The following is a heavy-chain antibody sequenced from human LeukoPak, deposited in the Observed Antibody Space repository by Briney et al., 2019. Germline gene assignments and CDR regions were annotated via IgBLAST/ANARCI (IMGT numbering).Heavy chain of an antibody. CDR2: ISSSGSTI. D-gene: IGHD3-3*01. CDR3: ARDRYYDFWSGYWDYYYYYGMDV. J-gene: IGHJ6*02. Sequence: LSLTCTVSGGSISSYYWSWIRQPPGKGLEWVSYISSSGSTIYYADSVKGRFTISRDNAKNSLYLQMNSLRAEDTAVYYCARDRYYDFWSGYWDYYYYYGMDVWGQGTTVTVSS. CDR1: GGSISSYY. V-gene: IGHV3-11*01.